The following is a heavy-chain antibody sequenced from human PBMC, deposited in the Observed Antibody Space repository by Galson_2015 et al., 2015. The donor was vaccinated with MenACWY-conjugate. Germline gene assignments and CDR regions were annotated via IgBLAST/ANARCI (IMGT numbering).Heavy chain of an antibody. CDR1: GYSINSHW. CDR2: IYPGDSDT. V-gene: IGHV5-51*01. CDR3: ARSCSGTWYFDL. J-gene: IGHJ2*01. D-gene: IGHD1-26*01. Sequence: QSGAEVKKPGESLQISCKLSGYSINSHWIGWARQMPGKGLEWMGIIYPGDSDTRYSPSFQGRVTFSVDKSISNAYLQLSILKASDTAMYYCARSCSGTWYFDLLGRCTLVTVSS.